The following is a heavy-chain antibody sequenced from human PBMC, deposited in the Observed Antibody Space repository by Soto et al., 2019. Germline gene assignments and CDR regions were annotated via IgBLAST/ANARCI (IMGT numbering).Heavy chain of an antibody. CDR2: ISYDGSNK. Sequence: QVQLVESGGGVVQPGRSLRLSCAASGFTFSSYGMHWVRQAPGKGLEWVAVISYDGSNKYYADSVKGRFTISRDNSKNTLYLQMNSLRAEDTAVYYCAKDLSSSSRVHYGMDVWGQGTTVTVSS. CDR3: AKDLSSSSRVHYGMDV. D-gene: IGHD6-13*01. CDR1: GFTFSSYG. V-gene: IGHV3-30*18. J-gene: IGHJ6*02.